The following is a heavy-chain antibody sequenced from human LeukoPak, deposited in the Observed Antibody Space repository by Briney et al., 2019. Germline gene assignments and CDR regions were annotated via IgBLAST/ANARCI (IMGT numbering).Heavy chain of an antibody. J-gene: IGHJ4*02. CDR2: ISPSSDTI. Sequence: GGSLRPSCAASGFTFSVYSMNWVRQAPGKGLEWVSYISPSSDTIYYADSVKGRFTVSRDNAKNSLYLQMNSLRAEDTAMYYCARYRQMAAAGPYYFDYWGQGALVTVSS. CDR3: ARYRQMAAAGPYYFDY. D-gene: IGHD6-13*01. CDR1: GFTFSVYS. V-gene: IGHV3-48*01.